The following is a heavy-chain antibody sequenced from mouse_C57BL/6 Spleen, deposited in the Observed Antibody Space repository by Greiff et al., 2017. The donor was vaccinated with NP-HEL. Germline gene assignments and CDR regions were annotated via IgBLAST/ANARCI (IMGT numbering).Heavy chain of an antibody. CDR1: GYTFTSYG. D-gene: IGHD2-5*01. Sequence: VQLQQSGAELARPGASVKLSCKASGYTFTSYGISWVKQRTGQGLEWIGEIYPRSGNTYYNEKFKGKATLTADKSSSTAYMELRSLTSEDSAVYFCARYSNYPLLYYFDYWGQGTTLTVSS. CDR2: IYPRSGNT. CDR3: ARYSNYPLLYYFDY. V-gene: IGHV1-81*01. J-gene: IGHJ2*01.